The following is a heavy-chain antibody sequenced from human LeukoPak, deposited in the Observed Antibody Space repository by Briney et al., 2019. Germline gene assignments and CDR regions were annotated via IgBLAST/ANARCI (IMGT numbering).Heavy chain of an antibody. CDR1: GFTFDDYG. V-gene: IGHV3-20*01. CDR3: ASRIPAEDAFDI. J-gene: IGHJ3*02. D-gene: IGHD2-15*01. CDR2: INWNGGST. Sequence: GGSLRLSCAASGFTFDDYGMSWVRQAPGKGLEWVSGINWNGGSTGYADSVKGRFTISRDNAKNSLYLQMNSLRAEDTALYHCASRIPAEDAFDIWGQGTMVTVSS.